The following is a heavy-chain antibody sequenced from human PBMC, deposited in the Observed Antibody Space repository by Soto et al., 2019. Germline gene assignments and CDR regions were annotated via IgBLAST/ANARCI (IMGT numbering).Heavy chain of an antibody. D-gene: IGHD6-6*01. J-gene: IGHJ2*01. CDR1: GFTFSSYA. V-gene: IGHV3-23*01. Sequence: EVQLLESGGGLVQPGGSLRLSCAASGFTFSSYAMSWVGQAPGKGLEWVSAISGSGGSTYYAESVKGRFTISRDNSKNTLYLQMNSRRAEDTAVYYCAKAGTVGGRSSLLGYFDLWGRGTLVTVSS. CDR2: ISGSGGST. CDR3: AKAGTVGGRSSLLGYFDL.